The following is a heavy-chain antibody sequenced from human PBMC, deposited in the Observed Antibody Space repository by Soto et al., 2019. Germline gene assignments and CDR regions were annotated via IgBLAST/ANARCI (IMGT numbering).Heavy chain of an antibody. D-gene: IGHD5-18*01. V-gene: IGHV4-59*01. CDR2: IYYSGST. J-gene: IGHJ4*02. Sequence: PSETLSLPCTVSGGSISSYYWSWIRQPPGKGLEWIGYIYYSGSTNYNPSLKSRVTISVDTSKNQFSLKLSSVTAADTAVYYCATLARDTAMVYDYWGQGTLVTVSS. CDR3: ATLARDTAMVYDY. CDR1: GGSISSYY.